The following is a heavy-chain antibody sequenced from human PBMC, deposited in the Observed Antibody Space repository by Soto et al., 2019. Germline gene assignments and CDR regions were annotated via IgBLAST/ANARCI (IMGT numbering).Heavy chain of an antibody. CDR2: IYYSGST. Sequence: SETLSLTCTVSGGSISSGDYYWSWIRQPPGKGLEWIGYIYYSGSTYYNQSLKSRVTISVDTSKNQFSLKLSSVTAADTAVYYCARSGNFAYYYGMDVWGQGTTVTVSS. J-gene: IGHJ6*02. CDR3: ARSGNFAYYYGMDV. V-gene: IGHV4-30-4*01. D-gene: IGHD3-22*01. CDR1: GGSISSGDYY.